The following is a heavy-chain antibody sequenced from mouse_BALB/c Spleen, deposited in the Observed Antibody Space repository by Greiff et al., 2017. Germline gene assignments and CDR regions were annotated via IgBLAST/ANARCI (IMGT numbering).Heavy chain of an antibody. Sequence: VKLVESGPGLVAPSQSLSITCTVSGFSLTSYGVHWVRQPPGKGLGWLGVIWAGGSTNYNSALMSRLSISKDNSKSQVFLKMNSLQTDDTAMYYCARGDYYGSRYYYAMDYWGQGTSVTVSS. J-gene: IGHJ4*01. V-gene: IGHV2-9*02. CDR1: GFSLTSYG. D-gene: IGHD1-1*01. CDR2: IWAGGST. CDR3: ARGDYYGSRYYYAMDY.